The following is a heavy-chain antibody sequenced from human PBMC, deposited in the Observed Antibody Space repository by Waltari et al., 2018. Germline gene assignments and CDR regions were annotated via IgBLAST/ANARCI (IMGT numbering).Heavy chain of an antibody. D-gene: IGHD3-10*01. V-gene: IGHV4-34*01. CDR3: ARRGRSGPRCVAS. CDR2: MKHSGRP. CDR1: GGSFSGYY. J-gene: IGHJ5*01. Sequence: QVQLQQWGAGLLKPSETLSLTCAVYGGSFSGYYWSWIRQPPGRGQEWSGEMKHSGRPHYHPSLTSRVPISVDPSKNQFSLHLRPLPAADPALYYCARRGRSGPRCVASCGHRPLVPVSS.